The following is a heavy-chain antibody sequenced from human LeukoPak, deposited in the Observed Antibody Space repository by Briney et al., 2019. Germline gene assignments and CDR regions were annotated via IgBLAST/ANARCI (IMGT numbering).Heavy chain of an antibody. CDR1: GFTFSGYA. D-gene: IGHD6-19*01. J-gene: IGHJ4*02. V-gene: IGHV3-49*04. CDR2: ISGGTT. Sequence: GGSLRLSCAASGFTFSGYAMSWVRQAPGKGLEWIGFISGGTTEYAASVKGRFTISRDDSTSIAYLQMNSLTTEDTAVYYCSRGSGWLSVYWGQGTLVTVSS. CDR3: SRGSGWLSVY.